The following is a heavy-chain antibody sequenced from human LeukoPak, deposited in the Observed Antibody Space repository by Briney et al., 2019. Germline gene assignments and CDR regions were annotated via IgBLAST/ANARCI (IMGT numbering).Heavy chain of an antibody. CDR1: GYTFTSYG. CDR3: ARVYDILTGYPIFDY. CDR2: ISAYNGNT. D-gene: IGHD3-9*01. J-gene: IGHJ4*02. V-gene: IGHV1-18*01. Sequence: ASVKVSCKASGYTFTSYGISWVRQAPGQGLEWMGWISAYNGNTNYAQKLQGRVTMTTDTPTSTAYMELRSLRSDDTAVYYCARVYDILTGYPIFDYWGQGTLVTVSS.